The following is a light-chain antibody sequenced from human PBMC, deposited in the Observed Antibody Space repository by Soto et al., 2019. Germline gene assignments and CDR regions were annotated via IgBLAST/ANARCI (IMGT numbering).Light chain of an antibody. V-gene: IGKV1-9*01. J-gene: IGKJ4*01. Sequence: DIQLTQSPSFLSASVGDRVTITCRASQGISSYLAWYQQKPGKAPKLLIYAASTLQSWVPSRFSGSGSGTEFTLTISSLQPEDFATYYCQQFNIYPPALTFGGGTKVEIK. CDR2: AAS. CDR1: QGISSY. CDR3: QQFNIYPPALT.